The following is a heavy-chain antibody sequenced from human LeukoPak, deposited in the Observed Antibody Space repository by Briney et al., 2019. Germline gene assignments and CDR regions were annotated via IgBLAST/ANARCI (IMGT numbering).Heavy chain of an antibody. J-gene: IGHJ3*02. V-gene: IGHV3-13*01. Sequence: GGSLRLSCAASGFTFSGYDMHWVRQATGKGLEWVSGIGTPGDTYYPGSVKGRFTISRENAKNSFYLQMNSLRVEDTAVYYCARAHVAAGLAFDIWGQGTLVTVSS. CDR2: IGTPGDT. CDR3: ARAHVAAGLAFDI. D-gene: IGHD6-25*01. CDR1: GFTFSGYD.